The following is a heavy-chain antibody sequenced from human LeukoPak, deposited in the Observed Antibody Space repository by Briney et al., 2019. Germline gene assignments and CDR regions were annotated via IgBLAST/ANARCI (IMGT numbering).Heavy chain of an antibody. CDR1: GFTFSSYW. CDR2: ISSSGSTI. CDR3: ARAPGSLNY. D-gene: IGHD3-10*01. Sequence: PGGSLRLSCAASGFTFSSYWMNWVRQAPGKGLEWVSYISSSGSTIYYADSVKGRFTISRDKAKNSLYLQMNSLRAEDTAVYYCARAPGSLNYWGQGTLVTVSS. J-gene: IGHJ4*02. V-gene: IGHV3-48*01.